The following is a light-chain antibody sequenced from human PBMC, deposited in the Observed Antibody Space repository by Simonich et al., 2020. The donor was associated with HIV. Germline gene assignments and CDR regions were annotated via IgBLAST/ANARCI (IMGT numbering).Light chain of an antibody. V-gene: IGKV1-5*03. CDR1: QSISSW. Sequence: DIQMTQSPSTLSASVGERVTITCRTSQSISSWLAWYQPKPGKAPKLLIYKASSLESGVPSRFSGSGSGTEFTLTISSLQPDDFATYYCQQYNSYSGTFGQGTKVEIK. CDR3: QQYNSYSGT. J-gene: IGKJ1*01. CDR2: KAS.